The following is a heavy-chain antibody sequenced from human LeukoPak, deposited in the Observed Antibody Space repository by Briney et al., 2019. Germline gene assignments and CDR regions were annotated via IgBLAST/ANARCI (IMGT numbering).Heavy chain of an antibody. Sequence: ASVKVSCKASGYTFTGYYMHWVRQAPGQGLEWMGWINPNSGGTNYAQKFQGRVTMTRDTSISTAYMELSRLRSDDTAVYYCARDRGRVTMVRGVLFGWFDPWGQGALVTVSS. J-gene: IGHJ5*02. V-gene: IGHV1-2*02. CDR3: ARDRGRVTMVRGVLFGWFDP. CDR2: INPNSGGT. D-gene: IGHD3-10*01. CDR1: GYTFTGYY.